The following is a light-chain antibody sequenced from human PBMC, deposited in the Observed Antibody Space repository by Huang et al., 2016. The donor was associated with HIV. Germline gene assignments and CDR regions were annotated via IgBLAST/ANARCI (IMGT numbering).Light chain of an antibody. CDR1: QSVSSN. J-gene: IGKJ2*02. CDR3: QQYNNWPPCT. V-gene: IGKV3-15*01. Sequence: EIIMTQSPATLSVSPGERATLSCRASQSVSSNLAWYQQKPGQAPRRLIYGASTRATGIPARFSGSGSGTEFTRTISSLQSEDFAIYYCQQYNNWPPCTFGQGTKLEI. CDR2: GAS.